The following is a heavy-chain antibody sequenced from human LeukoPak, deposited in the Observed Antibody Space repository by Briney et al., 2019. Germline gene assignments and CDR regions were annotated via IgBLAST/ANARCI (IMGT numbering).Heavy chain of an antibody. V-gene: IGHV3-23*01. J-gene: IGHJ6*03. CDR3: AKISNYDFWSGYYSDSSYYYRDV. CDR2: VTGSGGDT. D-gene: IGHD3-3*01. CDR1: GFTFSSFA. Sequence: GGSLRLSCAASGFTFSSFAVSWVRPAPGAGREWVSAVTGSGGDTNYADSVKGRFTISRENSKNALYLQMNSLRAEDTAVYYCAKISNYDFWSGYYSDSSYYYRDVWGKGTTVTVSS.